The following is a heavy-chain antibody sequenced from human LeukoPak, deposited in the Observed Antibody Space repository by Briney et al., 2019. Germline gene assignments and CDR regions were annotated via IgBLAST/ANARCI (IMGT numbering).Heavy chain of an antibody. V-gene: IGHV3-23*01. CDR1: GFSFSSYA. Sequence: GGSLRLSCAASGFSFSSYAMSWVRQAPGKGLEWVSSVSESGDGTYYADSVMGRFIISRDNSRKTFHLQMDSLRADDTAIYYCAKGKVNHLGALDFRGQGTLVTVSS. D-gene: IGHD1-26*01. J-gene: IGHJ4*02. CDR2: VSESGDGT. CDR3: AKGKVNHLGALDF.